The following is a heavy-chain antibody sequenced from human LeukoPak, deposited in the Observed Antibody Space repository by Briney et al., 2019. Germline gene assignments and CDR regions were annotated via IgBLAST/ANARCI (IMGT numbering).Heavy chain of an antibody. CDR2: ISLSGVT. V-gene: IGHV4-4*02. D-gene: IGHD1-26*01. Sequence: SGTLSLTCGVSGGSISSTNWWSWVRQPPGQGLEWIGEISLSGVTNYNPSLKSRVTMSLDRSRNHLSLTLTSVTAADTAVYYFARESGGFSHFGYWGQGTLVTVSS. CDR3: ARESGGFSHFGY. CDR1: GGSISSTNW. J-gene: IGHJ4*02.